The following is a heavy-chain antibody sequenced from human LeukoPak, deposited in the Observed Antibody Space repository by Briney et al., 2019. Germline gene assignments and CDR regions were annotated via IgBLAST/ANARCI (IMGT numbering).Heavy chain of an antibody. D-gene: IGHD6-13*01. J-gene: IGHJ4*02. CDR2: INHSGST. CDR3: AIYSSSWAFDY. CDR1: GGSFSGHY. V-gene: IGHV4-34*01. Sequence: SGTLSLPCAVYGGSFSGHYWSWIRQPPGKGLEWIGEINHSGSTNYNPSLKSRVTISVDTSKNQFSLKLSSVTAADTAVYYCAIYSSSWAFDYWGQGTLVTVSS.